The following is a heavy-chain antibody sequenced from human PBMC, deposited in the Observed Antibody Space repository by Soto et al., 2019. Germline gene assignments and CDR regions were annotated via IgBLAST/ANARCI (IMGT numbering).Heavy chain of an antibody. CDR2: ITPFNGNT. V-gene: IGHV1-45*02. Sequence: ASVKVSCKASGYTFTYRYLHWVRQAPGQALEWMGWITPFNGNTNYAQKFQDRVTITRDRSMSTAYMELSSLRSEDTAMYYCAGSMVRGVIITGPTGDYYYGMDVWGQGTTVTVS. D-gene: IGHD3-10*01. CDR1: GYTFTYRY. J-gene: IGHJ6*02. CDR3: AGSMVRGVIITGPTGDYYYGMDV.